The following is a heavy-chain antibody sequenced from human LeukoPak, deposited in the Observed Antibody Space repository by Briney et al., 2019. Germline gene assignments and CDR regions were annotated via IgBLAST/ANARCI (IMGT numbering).Heavy chain of an antibody. CDR2: ISSSSSYI. J-gene: IGHJ4*02. V-gene: IGHV3-21*01. Sequence: GGSLRLSCAASGFTFSSYSMNWVRQAPGKGLEWVSSISSSSSYIYSADSVKGGFTISRDNAKNSLYLQMNTLRAEDTAVYYCARDLRGYSYGYYEGGIDYWGQGTLVTVSS. CDR1: GFTFSSYS. CDR3: ARDLRGYSYGYYEGGIDY. D-gene: IGHD5-18*01.